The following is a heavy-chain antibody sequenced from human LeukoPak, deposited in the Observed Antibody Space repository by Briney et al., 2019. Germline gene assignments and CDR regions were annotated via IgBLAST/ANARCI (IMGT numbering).Heavy chain of an antibody. CDR2: ISYSGST. V-gene: IGHV4-59*12. Sequence: SETLSLTCSVSGGSITVYYWNWIRQSPGKGLEWIRSISYSGSTNYNPSFKSRVTISIDTSKNRFSLKVSSVIAADTAMYYCARGGSRSYTSSTLDYWGQGTLVTVSS. CDR3: ARGGSRSYTSSTLDY. J-gene: IGHJ4*02. CDR1: GGSITVYY. D-gene: IGHD6-6*01.